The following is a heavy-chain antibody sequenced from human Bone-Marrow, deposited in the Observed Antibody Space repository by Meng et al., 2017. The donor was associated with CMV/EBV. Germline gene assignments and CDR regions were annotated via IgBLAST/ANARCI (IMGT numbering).Heavy chain of an antibody. CDR2: MYYSGST. V-gene: IGHV4-39*01. Sequence: SETLSLTCTVSGGSISSSSYSWGWIRQPPGKGLQWIGSMYYSGSTYYNPSLKSRVTMSVDTSKNQISLKLSSVTAADTAVYYCARHPYSSGWYQQDYFDYWGQGTLVTVSS. D-gene: IGHD6-19*01. J-gene: IGHJ4*02. CDR3: ARHPYSSGWYQQDYFDY. CDR1: GGSISSSSYS.